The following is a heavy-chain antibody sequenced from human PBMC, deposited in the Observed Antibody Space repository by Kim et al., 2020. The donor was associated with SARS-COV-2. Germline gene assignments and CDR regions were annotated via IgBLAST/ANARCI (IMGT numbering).Heavy chain of an antibody. CDR3: ARARRGDSVSPIAEYFQH. CDR1: GFTFSDYY. D-gene: IGHD3-16*01. CDR2: ITSSGSMI. J-gene: IGHJ1*01. V-gene: IGHV3-11*01. Sequence: GGSLRLSCAASGFTFSDYYMSWIRQAPGQGPEWVSYITSSGSMIYYTDSVKGRFTISRDNAKNSLYLQMNSLRVEDTALYYCARARRGDSVSPIAEYFQHWGQGTLVTVSS.